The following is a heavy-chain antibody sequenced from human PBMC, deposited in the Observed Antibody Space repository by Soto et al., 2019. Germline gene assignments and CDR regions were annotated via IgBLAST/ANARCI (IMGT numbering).Heavy chain of an antibody. CDR2: IMPIFGTA. CDR3: AWLGKVVQFFHYCYCDL. V-gene: IGHV1-69*12. Sequence: QFQLVQSGAEVKKPGSSVKVSCKASGGTFSSYAISWVRQAPGQVREWMGGIMPIFGTANSAQKFQCRVTITADESTSTAYRELQSVRSEYTGAYCCAWLGKVVQFFHYCYCDLLGRGPIVTVSP. CDR1: GGTFSSYA. J-gene: IGHJ2*01. D-gene: IGHD2-21*01.